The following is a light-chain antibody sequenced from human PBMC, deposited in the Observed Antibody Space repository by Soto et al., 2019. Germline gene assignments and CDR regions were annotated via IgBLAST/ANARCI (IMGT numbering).Light chain of an antibody. J-gene: IGKJ2*01. Sequence: EIVLTQSPGTLSLSPGERATLSCRASQSVITSFLAWFQQKPGQAPRLLIYGASSRATGIPDRFSGSGSGTDFALTISRLVPEDSAVYYCQQYGMSPPYTFGQGTKLEIK. CDR1: QSVITSF. V-gene: IGKV3-20*01. CDR2: GAS. CDR3: QQYGMSPPYT.